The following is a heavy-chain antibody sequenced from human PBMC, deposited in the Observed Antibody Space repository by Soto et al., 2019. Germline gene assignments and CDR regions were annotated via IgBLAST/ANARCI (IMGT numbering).Heavy chain of an antibody. D-gene: IGHD3-10*01. J-gene: IGHJ6*02. Sequence: GGSLRLSCAASGFTFSSYWMHLVRQAPGKGLVWVSRINSDGSSTSYADSVKGRFTISRDNAKNTLYLQMNSLRAEDTAVYYCARGGEGSGSYYPYYYYYYGMDVWGQGTTVTVSS. CDR1: GFTFSSYW. V-gene: IGHV3-74*01. CDR2: INSDGSST. CDR3: ARGGEGSGSYYPYYYYYYGMDV.